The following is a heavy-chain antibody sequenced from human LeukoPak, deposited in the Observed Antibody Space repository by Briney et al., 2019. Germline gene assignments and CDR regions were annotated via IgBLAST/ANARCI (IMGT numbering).Heavy chain of an antibody. V-gene: IGHV4-61*05. CDR3: ARHRNSGWGVWYFDL. D-gene: IGHD6-19*01. CDR1: GGSISSSSYY. J-gene: IGHJ2*01. CDR2: IYYIGST. Sequence: SETLSLTCTVSGGSISSSSYYWGWIRQPPGKGLEWIGNIYYIGSTNYNPSLKSRVTISVDASKNQFSLKLSSVTAVDTAVYYCARHRNSGWGVWYFDLWGRGTLVSVSS.